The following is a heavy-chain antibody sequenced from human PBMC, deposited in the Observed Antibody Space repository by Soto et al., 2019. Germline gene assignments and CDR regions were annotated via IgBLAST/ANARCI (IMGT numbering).Heavy chain of an antibody. CDR2: ISAYNGNT. CDR1: GYTFTSYG. Sequence: QVQLVESGAEVKKPGASVKVSCKASGYTFTSYGISWVRQAPGQGLEWMGWISAYNGNTNYAQKLQGRVTMTTDTSTSTAYMELRSLRSDATVMYYGARAAAGAYPFGMDVWGQGTTVTVSS. J-gene: IGHJ6*02. CDR3: ARAAAGAYPFGMDV. V-gene: IGHV1-18*01.